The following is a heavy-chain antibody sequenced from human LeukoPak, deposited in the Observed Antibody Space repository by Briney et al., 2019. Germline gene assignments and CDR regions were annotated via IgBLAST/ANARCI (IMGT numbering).Heavy chain of an antibody. V-gene: IGHV4-31*03. CDR1: GGSISSADHY. J-gene: IGHJ4*02. Sequence: PSETLSLTCIVSGGSISSADHYWTWIRQHPGKGLEWIGYIYYTGNTYYNPSLKSRVSISMDTSKNHFSLKLSSVTAADTAVYYCARNGSEVSATNKGYFDYWGQGTLVTVSS. D-gene: IGHD2-2*01. CDR2: IYYTGNT. CDR3: ARNGSEVSATNKGYFDY.